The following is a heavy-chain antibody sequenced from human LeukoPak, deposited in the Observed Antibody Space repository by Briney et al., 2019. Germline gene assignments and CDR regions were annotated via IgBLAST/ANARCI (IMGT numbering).Heavy chain of an antibody. J-gene: IGHJ3*02. CDR2: INPNNGGT. V-gene: IGHV1-2*02. D-gene: IGHD2-15*01. CDR3: ARDHDIVVVVAGSRGDAFDI. Sequence: ASVKVSCKSSGYTFNGYYMHWVRQAPGQGLEWMGWINPNNGGTKYAQNFQGRVTMTRDTSISTAYMELDRLRFDDTAVYYCARDHDIVVVVAGSRGDAFDIWGQGTMVTVSS. CDR1: GYTFNGYY.